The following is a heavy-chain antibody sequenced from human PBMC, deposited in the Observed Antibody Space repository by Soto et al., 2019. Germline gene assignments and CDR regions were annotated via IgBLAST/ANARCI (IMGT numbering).Heavy chain of an antibody. V-gene: IGHV5-51*01. CDR1: GYSFITYW. Sequence: PGESLKICCTASGYSFITYWIGWVRQMPGKGLEWLGVIYPGDSDSRYSPSFQGLVTISADKSVSTAYLQWSSLRASDTAMYYCARLVGATTSGFDYWGQGTLVTVSS. J-gene: IGHJ4*02. D-gene: IGHD1-26*01. CDR2: IYPGDSDS. CDR3: ARLVGATTSGFDY.